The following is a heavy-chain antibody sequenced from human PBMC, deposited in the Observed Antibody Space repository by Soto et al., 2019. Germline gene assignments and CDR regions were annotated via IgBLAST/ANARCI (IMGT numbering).Heavy chain of an antibody. J-gene: IGHJ5*02. V-gene: IGHV4-31*03. CDR1: GGSISRGGYY. D-gene: IGHD6-19*01. Sequence: QVQLPESGPGLVTPSQTLSLTCTVSGGSISRGGYYWSWIRQHPGKGLEWIGYIYYSGSTYYNPSLKSRVTISVDTSKNQFSLKLSSVTAADTAVYYCARASGIAVAGTRASNWFDPWGQGTLVTFSS. CDR3: ARASGIAVAGTRASNWFDP. CDR2: IYYSGST.